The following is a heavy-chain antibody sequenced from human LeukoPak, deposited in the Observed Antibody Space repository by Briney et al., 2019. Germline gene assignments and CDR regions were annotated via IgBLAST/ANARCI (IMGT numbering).Heavy chain of an antibody. J-gene: IGHJ4*02. CDR2: IYHSGST. V-gene: IGHV4-38-2*01. CDR3: ARHGFGYSSSSRVDY. CDR1: GYSISGGYY. Sequence: SETLSLTCAVSGYSISGGYYWGWIRQPPGKGLEWIGSIYHSGSTYYNPSLKSRVTISVDTSKNQFSLKLSSVTAADTAVYYCARHGFGYSSSSRVDYWGQGTLVTVSS. D-gene: IGHD6-6*01.